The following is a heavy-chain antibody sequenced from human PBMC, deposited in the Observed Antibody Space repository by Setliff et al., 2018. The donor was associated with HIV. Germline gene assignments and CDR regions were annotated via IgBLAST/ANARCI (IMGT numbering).Heavy chain of an antibody. D-gene: IGHD6-19*01. CDR2: IYHSGST. Sequence: SETLSLTCAVSGYSISSGYYWGWIRQPPGKGLEWIGNIYHSGSTYYNPSLKSRVTISVDTSKNQFSLKLSSVTAADTAVYYCASLEPYSSGWFFDYWGQGTLVTSPQ. V-gene: IGHV4-38-2*01. J-gene: IGHJ4*02. CDR3: ASLEPYSSGWFFDY. CDR1: GYSISSGYY.